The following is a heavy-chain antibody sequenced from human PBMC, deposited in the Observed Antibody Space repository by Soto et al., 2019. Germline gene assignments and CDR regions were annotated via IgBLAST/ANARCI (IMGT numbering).Heavy chain of an antibody. D-gene: IGHD4-17*01. Sequence: SVKVSCTASGGSFGRYSCCLVRQAPGQGLEWIGGVIPVFNTSNYSLKFQGRVAIFADLSTSTVFMELRSLRSEDTALYYCARGDEMTAVTIFEDWGQGTLVTVSS. V-gene: IGHV1-69*13. CDR1: GGSFGRYS. CDR3: ARGDEMTAVTIFED. J-gene: IGHJ4*02. CDR2: VIPVFNTS.